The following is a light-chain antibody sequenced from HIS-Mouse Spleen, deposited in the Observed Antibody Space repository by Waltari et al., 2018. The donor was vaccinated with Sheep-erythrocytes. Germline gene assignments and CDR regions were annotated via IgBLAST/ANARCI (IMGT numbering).Light chain of an antibody. Sequence: QAALTPPPPGARSPGPSLPIPVHWTSRGVGGYYHSSWYQQHPGKAPKLMIYDVSKRPSGVPDRFSGSKSGNTASLTISGLQAEDEADYYCCSYAGSYNHVFATGTKVTVL. CDR1: SRGVGGYYH. CDR2: DVS. CDR3: CSYAGSYNHV. V-gene: IGLV2-11*01. J-gene: IGLJ1*01.